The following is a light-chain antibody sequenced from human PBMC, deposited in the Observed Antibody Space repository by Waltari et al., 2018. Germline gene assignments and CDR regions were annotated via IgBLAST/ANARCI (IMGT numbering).Light chain of an antibody. J-gene: IGKJ1*01. CDR2: ATS. CDR3: QQTYSTWT. CDR1: QSISNN. V-gene: IGKV1-39*01. Sequence: DIQMTQSPSSLSACVGDRVTITCRASQSISNNLNWYQQKPGKAPKLLIYATSVLQSGVPSRFSGRGSGTDFTLTISSLQPEDFATYYCQQTYSTWTFGQGTAVEIK.